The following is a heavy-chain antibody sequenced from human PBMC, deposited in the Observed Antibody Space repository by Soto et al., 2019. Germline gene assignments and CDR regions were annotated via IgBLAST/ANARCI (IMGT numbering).Heavy chain of an antibody. CDR3: ARVDPRGVAVVRDY. CDR2: ISGFNGQT. J-gene: IGHJ4*02. V-gene: IGHV1-18*01. Sequence: ASVKVSCKASGNTFASHGFSWVRQAPGQGLEWMGWISGFNGQTNYALKFQGRVTLTTDASTSTAYMELRSLRSDDTAVYFCARVDPRGVAVVRDYWSQGTMVTVYS. CDR1: GNTFASHG. D-gene: IGHD3-10*01.